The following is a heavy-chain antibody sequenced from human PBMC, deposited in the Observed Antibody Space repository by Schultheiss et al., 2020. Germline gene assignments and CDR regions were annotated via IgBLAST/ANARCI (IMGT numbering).Heavy chain of an antibody. CDR3: ARDLIYGSGSYYYYYYGMEV. CDR1: GFTFGDYA. J-gene: IGHJ6*02. Sequence: GGSLRLSCTASGFTFGDYAMSWFRQAPGKGLEWVSGISWNSGSIGYADSVKGRFTISRDNSKNTLYLQMNSLRAEDTAVYYCARDLIYGSGSYYYYYYGMEVWGQGPTVTVSS. V-gene: IGHV3-20*04. D-gene: IGHD3-10*01. CDR2: ISWNSGSI.